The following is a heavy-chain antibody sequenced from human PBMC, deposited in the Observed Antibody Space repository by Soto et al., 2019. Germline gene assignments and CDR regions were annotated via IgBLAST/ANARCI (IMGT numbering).Heavy chain of an antibody. CDR1: GYTFTSYG. J-gene: IGHJ4*02. D-gene: IGHD3-10*01. V-gene: IGHV1-18*01. Sequence: ASVKVSCKASGYTFTSYGISWVRQAPGQGLEWMGWISAYNGNTNYAQKLQGRVTMTTDTSTSTAYMELRSLRSDDTAVYYCARAPRTMFRGVIILEADYWGQGTLVTVSS. CDR2: ISAYNGNT. CDR3: ARAPRTMFRGVIILEADY.